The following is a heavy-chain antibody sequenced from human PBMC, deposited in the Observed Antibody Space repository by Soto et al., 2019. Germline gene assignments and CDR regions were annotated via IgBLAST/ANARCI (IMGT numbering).Heavy chain of an antibody. CDR2: IWYDGSIT. CDR1: GFTFSRKG. J-gene: IGHJ4*02. Sequence: QVQLVESGGGVVQPGRSLRLSCAASGFTFSRKGMHWVRQAPGKGLEWVAVIWYDGSITYYADSVKGRFTISRDNSKNTLYLQMNNLRAEDTAIYSCAKDTTYGPVEFDYWGQGTLVTVSS. V-gene: IGHV3-33*06. CDR3: AKDTTYGPVEFDY. D-gene: IGHD3-10*01.